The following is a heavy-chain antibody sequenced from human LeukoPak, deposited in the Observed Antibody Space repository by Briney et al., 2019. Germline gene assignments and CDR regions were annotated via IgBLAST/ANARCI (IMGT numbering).Heavy chain of an antibody. Sequence: PGGSLRLSCAASGFTFDDYGMSWVRQAPGKGLEWVSLSGSGGSTYYADSVKGRFTISRDNSKNTLYLQMNSLRAEDTAVYYCAKEVHYYDSSGYFSWWGQGTLVTVSS. J-gene: IGHJ4*02. V-gene: IGHV3-23*01. CDR3: AKEVHYYDSSGYFSW. D-gene: IGHD3-22*01. CDR2: SGSGGST. CDR1: GFTFDDYG.